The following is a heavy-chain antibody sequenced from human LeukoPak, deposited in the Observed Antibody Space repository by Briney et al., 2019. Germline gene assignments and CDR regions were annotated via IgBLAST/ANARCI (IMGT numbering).Heavy chain of an antibody. CDR3: ARGGYYDSSGYRDAFDI. Sequence: GGSLRLSCAASGFTFSSYSMNWVRQAPGKGLEWVSYISSSSSTIYYADSVKGRFTISRDNAKNSLYLQMNSLRAEDTAVYYCARGGYYDSSGYRDAFDIWGQGTMVTVSS. V-gene: IGHV3-48*01. J-gene: IGHJ3*02. D-gene: IGHD3-22*01. CDR2: ISSSSSTI. CDR1: GFTFSSYS.